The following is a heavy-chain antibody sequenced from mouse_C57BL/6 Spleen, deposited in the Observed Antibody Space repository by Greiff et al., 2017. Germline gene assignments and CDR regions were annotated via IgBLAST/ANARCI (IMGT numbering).Heavy chain of an antibody. CDR2: IYPGDGDT. CDR1: GYAFSSSW. CDR3: ARDYYGSSAYAMDY. D-gene: IGHD1-1*01. Sequence: VQLQQSGPELVKPGASVKISCKASGYAFSSSWMNWVKQRPGKGLEWIGRIYPGDGDTNYNGKFKGKATLTADNSSSTAYMQLSSLTSEDSAVYFCARDYYGSSAYAMDYWGQGTSVTVSS. J-gene: IGHJ4*01. V-gene: IGHV1-82*01.